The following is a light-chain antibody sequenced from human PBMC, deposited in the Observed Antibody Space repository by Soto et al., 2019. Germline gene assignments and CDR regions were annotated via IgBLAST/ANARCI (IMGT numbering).Light chain of an antibody. V-gene: IGKV3-20*01. CDR3: QQYGTSSFT. J-gene: IGKJ2*01. Sequence: EIVLTQSPGTLSLSSGERATLSCRASQSVSSSYLAWYQQKPGQAPRLLVYATSSRATGIPDRFSGSGTGTAFTLTISSREPEGFAVYYCQQYGTSSFTFGQGNKLLIK. CDR1: QSVSSSY. CDR2: ATS.